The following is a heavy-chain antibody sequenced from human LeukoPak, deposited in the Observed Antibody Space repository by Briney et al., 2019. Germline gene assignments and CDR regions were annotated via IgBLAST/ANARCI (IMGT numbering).Heavy chain of an antibody. CDR2: VRQDGNQK. Sequence: GGSLRLSCAASGFTFSSYWMTWVRQAPGKGLEWVASVRQDGNQKYYVDSVKGRFTISRDNAMNSLYLQMSSLTAEDTAVYYCARWTHGGTYYWIDSWGQGTQVTVSS. CDR1: GFTFSSYW. CDR3: ARWTHGGTYYWIDS. D-gene: IGHD5-18*01. J-gene: IGHJ5*01. V-gene: IGHV3-7*01.